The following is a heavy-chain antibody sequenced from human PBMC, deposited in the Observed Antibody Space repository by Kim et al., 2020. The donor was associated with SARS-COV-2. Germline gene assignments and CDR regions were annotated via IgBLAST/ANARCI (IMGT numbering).Heavy chain of an antibody. J-gene: IGHJ4*02. V-gene: IGHV1-46*01. Sequence: YAQRCPSRVTLTRDTSTSTVYMELSSLRSEDTAVYYCARDSPRQLVRGDYWGQGTLVTVSS. D-gene: IGHD6-13*01. CDR3: ARDSPRQLVRGDY.